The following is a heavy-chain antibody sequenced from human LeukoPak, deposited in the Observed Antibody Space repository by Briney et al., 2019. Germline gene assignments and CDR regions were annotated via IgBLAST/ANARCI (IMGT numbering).Heavy chain of an antibody. CDR1: GFTFSSYS. V-gene: IGHV3-21*01. D-gene: IGHD6-13*01. J-gene: IGHJ4*02. Sequence: GGSLRLSCAASGFTFSSYSMNWVRQAPGKGLGWVSSISSSSSYIYYADSVKGRFTISRDNAKNSLYLQMNSLRAEDTAVYYCARGLRESSSWPVWGQGTLVTVSS. CDR2: ISSSSSYI. CDR3: ARGLRESSSWPV.